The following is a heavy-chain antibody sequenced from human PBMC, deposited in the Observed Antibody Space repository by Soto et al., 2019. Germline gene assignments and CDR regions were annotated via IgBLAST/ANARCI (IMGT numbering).Heavy chain of an antibody. CDR3: ARVPGPYSSSWYLAY. CDR1: GFTFSSYA. D-gene: IGHD6-13*01. CDR2: ISYDGSNK. V-gene: IGHV3-30-3*01. J-gene: IGHJ4*02. Sequence: GGSLRLSCAASGFTFSSYAMHWVRQAPGKGLEWVAVISYDGSNKYYADSVKGRFTISRDNSKNTLYLQMNSLRAEDTAVYYCARVPGPYSSSWYLAYWGQGTLVTVSS.